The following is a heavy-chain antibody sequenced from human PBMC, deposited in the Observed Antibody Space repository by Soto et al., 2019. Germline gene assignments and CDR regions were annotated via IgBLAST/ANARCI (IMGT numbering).Heavy chain of an antibody. CDR1: GGSISSYY. CDR3: ARGVQDSSSRYYFDY. V-gene: IGHV4-59*01. CDR2: IYYSGST. J-gene: IGHJ4*02. D-gene: IGHD6-6*01. Sequence: SETLSLTCTVSGGSISSYYWSWIRQPPGKGLGWIGYIYYSGSTNYNPSLKSRVTISVDTSKNQFSLKLSSVTAADTAVYYCARGVQDSSSRYYFDYWGQGTLVTVSS.